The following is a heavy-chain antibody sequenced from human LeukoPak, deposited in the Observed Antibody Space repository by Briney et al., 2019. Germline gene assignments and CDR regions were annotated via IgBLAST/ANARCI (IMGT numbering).Heavy chain of an antibody. CDR1: GYTFTNNY. J-gene: IGHJ4*02. CDR2: INPNGGST. V-gene: IGHV1-46*01. D-gene: IGHD3-3*01. CDR3: ARAGDFWSGYSHLDY. Sequence: ASVKVSCKASGYTFTNNYMHWVRQAPGQGLEWMGVINPNGGSTSYAQKFQGRVTMTRDTSTSTVYTELSSLRADDTAVYYCARAGDFWSGYSHLDYWGQGTLVTVSS.